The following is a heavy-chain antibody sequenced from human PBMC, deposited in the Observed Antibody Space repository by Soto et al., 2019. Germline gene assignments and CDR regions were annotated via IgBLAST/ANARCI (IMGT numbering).Heavy chain of an antibody. CDR1: GFTFSGSA. Sequence: EVQLVESGGGLVQPGGSLKLSCAASGFTFSGSAMHWVRQASGKGLEWVGRIRSKANSYATAYAASVKGRFTISRDDSKNTAYLQMNSLKTEDTAVYYCTTTGYGESRNYYYYGMDVWGQGTTVTVSS. D-gene: IGHD3-9*01. V-gene: IGHV3-73*02. J-gene: IGHJ6*02. CDR2: IRSKANSYAT. CDR3: TTTGYGESRNYYYYGMDV.